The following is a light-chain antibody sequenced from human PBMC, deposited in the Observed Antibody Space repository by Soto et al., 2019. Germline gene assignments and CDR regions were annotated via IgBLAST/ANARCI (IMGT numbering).Light chain of an antibody. V-gene: IGKV1-39*01. J-gene: IGKJ2*01. CDR1: QSISSY. CDR2: AAS. Sequence: DIQMTQSPSSLSASVGDRVTITCRASQSISSYLNWYQQKPGKAPKLLIYAASSLQSGVPSRFSGSGSGTEFTLTISSRQPEDYATYYCQQRYSTPLYTFGQGTKLEIK. CDR3: QQRYSTPLYT.